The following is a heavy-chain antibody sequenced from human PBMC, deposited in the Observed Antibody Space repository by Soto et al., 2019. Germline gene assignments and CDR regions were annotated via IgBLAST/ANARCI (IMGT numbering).Heavy chain of an antibody. D-gene: IGHD2-2*02. J-gene: IGHJ6*02. V-gene: IGHV3-30-3*01. Sequence: GGSLRLSCAASGFTFSSYAMHWVRQAPCKGLEWVAVISYDGSNKYYADSVKGRFTISRDNSKNTLYLQMNSLRAEDTAVYYCARSGRDCSSTSCYICYYYYGMAVWGQGTTVTVSS. CDR3: ARSGRDCSSTSCYICYYYYGMAV. CDR2: ISYDGSNK. CDR1: GFTFSSYA.